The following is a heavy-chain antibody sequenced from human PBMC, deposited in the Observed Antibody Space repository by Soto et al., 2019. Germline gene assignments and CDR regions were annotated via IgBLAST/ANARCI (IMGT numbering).Heavy chain of an antibody. CDR1: GFTFSSYG. Sequence: PGGSLRLSCAASGFTFSSYGMHWVRQAPGKGLEWVAVIWYDGSNKYYADSVKGRFTISRDNSKNTLYLQMNSLRAEDTAVYYCARDHYGDYVYYYYGMDVWGQGTTVTVSS. V-gene: IGHV3-33*01. J-gene: IGHJ6*02. CDR2: IWYDGSNK. D-gene: IGHD4-17*01. CDR3: ARDHYGDYVYYYYGMDV.